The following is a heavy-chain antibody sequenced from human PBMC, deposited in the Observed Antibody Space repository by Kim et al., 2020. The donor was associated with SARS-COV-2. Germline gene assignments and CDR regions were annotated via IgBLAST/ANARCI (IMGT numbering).Heavy chain of an antibody. CDR3: ARDISSSSWFDP. CDR2: IYYSGST. Sequence: SETLSLTCTVSGGSISSYYWSWIRQPPGKGLEWIGYIYYSGSTNYNPSLKSRVTISVDTSKNQFSLKLSSVTAADTAVYYCARDISSSSWFDPWGQGTLVTVSS. CDR1: GGSISSYY. J-gene: IGHJ5*02. V-gene: IGHV4-59*01. D-gene: IGHD6-6*01.